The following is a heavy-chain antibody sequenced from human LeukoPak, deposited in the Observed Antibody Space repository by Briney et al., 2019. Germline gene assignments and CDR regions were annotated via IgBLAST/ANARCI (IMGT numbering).Heavy chain of an antibody. J-gene: IGHJ6*02. CDR3: ASVGPYSSSSYYYYGMDV. D-gene: IGHD6-6*01. V-gene: IGHV4-34*01. CDR2: INHSGST. Sequence: SETLSLTCAVYGGSFSGYYWSWIRQPPGKGLEWIGEINHSGSTNYNPSLKSRVTISVDTSKNQFSLKLSSVTAADTAVYYCASVGPYSSSSYYYYGMDVWGQGTTVTVSS. CDR1: GGSFSGYY.